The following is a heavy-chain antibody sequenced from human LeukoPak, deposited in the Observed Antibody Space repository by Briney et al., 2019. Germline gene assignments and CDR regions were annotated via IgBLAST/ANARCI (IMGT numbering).Heavy chain of an antibody. D-gene: IGHD1-20*01. CDR1: GGSISSYY. J-gene: IGHJ6*02. CDR2: IYSSGST. V-gene: IGHV4-4*07. CDR3: ARDRGDNYDYYYGVDV. Sequence: PSETLSLTCTVSGGSISSYYWSWIRQPAGKGLEWIGRIYSSGSTSYNPPLKSRVTISLDTSKNQFSLKLTSVTAADTAVYYCARDRGDNYDYYYGVDVWGQGTTVTVSS.